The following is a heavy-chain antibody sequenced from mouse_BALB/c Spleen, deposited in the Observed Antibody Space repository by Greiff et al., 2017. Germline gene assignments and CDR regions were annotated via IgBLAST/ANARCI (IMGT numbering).Heavy chain of an antibody. CDR3: ARWGNYYGSSYVWYFDV. D-gene: IGHD1-1*01. J-gene: IGHJ1*01. Sequence: EVQLQESGPGLVKPSQSLSLTCTVTGYSITSDYAWNWIRQFPGNKLEWMGYISYSGSTSYNPSLKSRISITRDTSKNQFFLQLNSVTTEDTATYYCARWGNYYGSSYVWYFDVWGAGTTVTVSS. V-gene: IGHV3-2*02. CDR1: GYSITSDYA. CDR2: ISYSGST.